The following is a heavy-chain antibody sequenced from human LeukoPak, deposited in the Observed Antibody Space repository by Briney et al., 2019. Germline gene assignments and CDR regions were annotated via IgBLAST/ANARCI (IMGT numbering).Heavy chain of an antibody. J-gene: IGHJ6*03. CDR3: QGYYYYYVDV. V-gene: IGHV3-23*01. CDR2: ITGSGNIT. CDR1: GFTFSSYA. Sequence: GGSLRLSCAASGFTFSSYAMSWVRQAPGKGLEWVSAITGSGNITCYADSVKGRFTISRDNYKNTLYLQMNSLRAEDTAVYYCQGYYYYYVDVWGKGTTVTGSS.